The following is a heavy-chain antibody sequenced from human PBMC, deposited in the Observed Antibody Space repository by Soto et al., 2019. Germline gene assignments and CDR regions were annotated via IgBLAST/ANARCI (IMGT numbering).Heavy chain of an antibody. V-gene: IGHV3-33*01. CDR3: ARERYCSSISCLYGDYEYYFDY. CDR1: GFTFSSYG. J-gene: IGHJ4*02. Sequence: QVQLVESGGGVVQPGRSLRLSCAASGFTFSSYGMHWVRQAPGKGLEWVAVIWYDGSNKYYADSVKGRFTISRDNSKNTLYLQMNSLRAEDTAVYYCARERYCSSISCLYGDYEYYFDYWGQGTLVTVSS. D-gene: IGHD2-2*01. CDR2: IWYDGSNK.